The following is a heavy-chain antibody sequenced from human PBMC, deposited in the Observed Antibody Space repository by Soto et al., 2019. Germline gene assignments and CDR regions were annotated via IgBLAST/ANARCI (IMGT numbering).Heavy chain of an antibody. J-gene: IGHJ3*02. V-gene: IGHV6-1*01. D-gene: IGHD6-13*01. CDR2: TYYRSKWYN. CDR3: AEGSWYDAFDI. CDR1: GDSGSSNRAA. Sequence: PSQTRSLTCAISGDSGSSNRAAWNWIRQSRSRGLEWLGRTYYRSKWYNDYAVSVKSRITINPDTSKNQFSLQLNSVTPEDTAVYYCAEGSWYDAFDIWGQGTMVTVSS.